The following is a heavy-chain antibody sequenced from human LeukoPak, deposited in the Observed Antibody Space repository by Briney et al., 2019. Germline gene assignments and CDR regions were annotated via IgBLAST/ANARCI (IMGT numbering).Heavy chain of an antibody. CDR2: ISGSGGST. D-gene: IGHD1-1*01. J-gene: IGHJ6*02. V-gene: IGHV3-23*01. CDR3: AKKSSSRNSYYYYGMDV. Sequence: GGFLRFSCPATGLTFSRYAMSLVRQAPGKGLDWVSAISGSGGSTYYADSVKGRFTISRYNSKNTLYLQMNSLRAEDTAVYYCAKKSSSRNSYYYYGMDVWGQGTTDTVSS. CDR1: GLTFSRYA.